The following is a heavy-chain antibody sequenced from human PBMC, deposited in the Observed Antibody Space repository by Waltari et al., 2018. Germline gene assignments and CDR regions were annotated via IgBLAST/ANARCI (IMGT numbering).Heavy chain of an antibody. CDR1: GGTFSSYA. Sequence: QVQLVQSGAEVKKPGSSVKVSCKASGGTFSSYAISWVRQAPGQGLEWMGIINPSGGSTSYAQKFQGRVTMTRDTSTSTVYMELSSLRSEDTAVYYCARDGSPGIAVAGAYWGQGTLVTVSS. CDR3: ARDGSPGIAVAGAY. CDR2: INPSGGST. J-gene: IGHJ4*02. D-gene: IGHD6-19*01. V-gene: IGHV1-46*01.